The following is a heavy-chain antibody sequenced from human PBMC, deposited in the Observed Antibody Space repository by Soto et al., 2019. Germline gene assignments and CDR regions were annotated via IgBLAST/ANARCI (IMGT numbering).Heavy chain of an antibody. V-gene: IGHV3-9*01. Sequence: EVQLVESGGGLVQAGRSLRLSCAASGFTFDDYAMHWVRQAPGKGLEWVSGISWNSGSIGYADSVKGRFTISRDNAKNSLYLQMNSLRAEDTALYYCAKDWMNGGRVGLSYFDYWGQGTLVTVSS. D-gene: IGHD1-1*01. CDR3: AKDWMNGGRVGLSYFDY. J-gene: IGHJ4*02. CDR1: GFTFDDYA. CDR2: ISWNSGSI.